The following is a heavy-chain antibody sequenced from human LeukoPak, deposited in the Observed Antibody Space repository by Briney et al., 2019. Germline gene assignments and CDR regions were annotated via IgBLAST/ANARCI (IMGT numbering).Heavy chain of an antibody. CDR1: GFTFSSYA. Sequence: GGSLRLSCAASGFTFSSYAMSGVRQAPGKGLEWVSAISGSGGSTYYADSVQGRFTISRDNSKNTLYLQMNSLRAEDTAAYSCAKSRGYSYGYGGEAFDIWGQGTMVTVSS. CDR3: AKSRGYSYGYGGEAFDI. CDR2: ISGSGGST. J-gene: IGHJ3*02. V-gene: IGHV3-23*01. D-gene: IGHD5-18*01.